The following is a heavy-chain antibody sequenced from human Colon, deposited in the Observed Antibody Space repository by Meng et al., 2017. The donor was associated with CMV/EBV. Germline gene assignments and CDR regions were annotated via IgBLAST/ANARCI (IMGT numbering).Heavy chain of an antibody. CDR3: ASRDY. CDR2: INTDGSTT. V-gene: IGHV3-74*01. J-gene: IGHJ4*02. CDR1: GFTFSSKW. Sequence: EVQLVGSGGGLVQPGWSLRLSCAASGFTFSSKWMHWVRQGPGKGLVWVSRINTDGSTTYYADSVKGRFTISRDNAKNTLYLQMNSLRAEDTAVYYCASRDYWGQGTLVTVSS.